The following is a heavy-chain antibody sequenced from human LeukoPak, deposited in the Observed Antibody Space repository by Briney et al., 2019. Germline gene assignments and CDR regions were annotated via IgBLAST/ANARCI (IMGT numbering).Heavy chain of an antibody. J-gene: IGHJ4*02. CDR3: AKLAGIRGWVVCYFDY. D-gene: IGHD2-8*02. CDR2: MSGRGDTS. Sequence: GGSLRLSCAASGFTFGTHAMTWVRQAPGKGLEWVSGMSGRGDTSYYADSVKGRFTISRDNSKNTLFLQMNSLRAEDTAVYYCAKLAGIRGWVVCYFDYWGQGTLVTVS. CDR1: GFTFGTHA. V-gene: IGHV3-23*01.